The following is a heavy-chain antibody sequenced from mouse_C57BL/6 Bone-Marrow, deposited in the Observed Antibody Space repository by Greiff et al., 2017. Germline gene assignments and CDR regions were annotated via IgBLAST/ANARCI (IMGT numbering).Heavy chain of an antibody. CDR2: IDPETGGT. J-gene: IGHJ2*01. V-gene: IGHV1-15*01. D-gene: IGHD1-1*01. CDR1: GYTFTDYE. Sequence: QVQLQQSGAELVRPGASVTLSCKASGYTFTDYEMHWVKQTPVHGLEWIGAIDPETGGTAYNQKFKGKAILTADKSSSTAYMELRSLTSEDSAVYYGTRDYGGSYFDYWGQGTTLTVSS. CDR3: TRDYGGSYFDY.